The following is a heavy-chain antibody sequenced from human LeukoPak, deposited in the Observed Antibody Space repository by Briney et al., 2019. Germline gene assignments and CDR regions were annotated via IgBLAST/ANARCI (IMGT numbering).Heavy chain of an antibody. D-gene: IGHD4-17*01. CDR2: ISYDGSNK. V-gene: IGHV3-30-3*01. J-gene: IGHJ6*02. Sequence: PGGSLRLSCAASGFTFNSYTVHWVRQAPGKGLEWVAVISYDGSNKYYADSVKGRFTISRDNSKNTLYLQMNSLRAEDTAVYYCARAMTTVTNYYYYYGMDVWGQGTTVTVSS. CDR1: GFTFNSYT. CDR3: ARAMTTVTNYYYYYGMDV.